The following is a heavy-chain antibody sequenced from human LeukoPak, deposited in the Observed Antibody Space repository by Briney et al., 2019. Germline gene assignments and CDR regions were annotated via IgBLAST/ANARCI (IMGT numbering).Heavy chain of an antibody. Sequence: GGSLRLSCAASGFTFSSYSMNWVRQAPGKGLEWVSSISSSSSYIYYADSVKGRFTISRDNAKNSLYLQMNSLRAEDTAVYYCARDAGIAGDPFLFDYWGQGTLVTVSS. CDR3: ARDAGIAGDPFLFDY. CDR1: GFTFSSYS. D-gene: IGHD6-13*01. CDR2: ISSSSSYI. J-gene: IGHJ4*02. V-gene: IGHV3-21*01.